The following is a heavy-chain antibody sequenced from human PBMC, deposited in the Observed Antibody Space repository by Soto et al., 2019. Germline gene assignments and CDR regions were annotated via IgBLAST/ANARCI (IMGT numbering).Heavy chain of an antibody. Sequence: SETLSLTCTVSGGSISRYYWSWIRQPPGKGLVLFGYIYFSGSTYYNPSLESRVTISIGTSKNQFSLKLISVTAADTAVYYCANLSGGSCYSDCYYYGMDVWGQGTTVTVSS. J-gene: IGHJ6*02. CDR2: IYFSGST. V-gene: IGHV4-59*01. CDR3: ANLSGGSCYSDCYYYGMDV. CDR1: GGSISRYY. D-gene: IGHD2-15*01.